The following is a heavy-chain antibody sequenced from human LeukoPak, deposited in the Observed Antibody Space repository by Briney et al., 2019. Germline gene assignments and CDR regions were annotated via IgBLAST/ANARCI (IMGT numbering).Heavy chain of an antibody. CDR2: INHSGRT. V-gene: IGHV4-34*01. CDR1: GVSFSGYY. Sequence: SETLSLTCAVYGVSFSGYYWSWIRQPPGKGLDWIGEINHSGRTNYNPSLKSRVTISVDTSKNQFSLKLSSVTAADTAVYYCARGKPSRPRYYYDSSGNPPTRGTFDYWGQGTLVTVSS. CDR3: ARGKPSRPRYYYDSSGNPPTRGTFDY. J-gene: IGHJ4*02. D-gene: IGHD3-22*01.